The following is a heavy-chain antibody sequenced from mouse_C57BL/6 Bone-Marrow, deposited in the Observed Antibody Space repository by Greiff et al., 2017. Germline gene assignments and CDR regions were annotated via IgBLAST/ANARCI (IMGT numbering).Heavy chain of an antibody. J-gene: IGHJ2*01. CDR2: ISSGSSTI. V-gene: IGHV5-17*01. CDR1: GFTFSDYG. CDR3: ATGTRY. D-gene: IGHD4-1*01. Sequence: VKLVESGGGLVKPGGSLKLSCAASGFTFSDYGMHWVRQAPEKGLEWVAYISSGSSTIYYSDTVKGRFTISRDNAKNTLLLQMTSLRAEDTAMYYCATGTRYWGQGTTLTVAA.